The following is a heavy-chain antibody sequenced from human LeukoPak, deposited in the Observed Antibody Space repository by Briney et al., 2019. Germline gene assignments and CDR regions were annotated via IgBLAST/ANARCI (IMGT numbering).Heavy chain of an antibody. CDR1: GGSITYYY. J-gene: IGHJ3*02. CDR2: MYYSGST. CDR3: ARRVGKAADGNPFDI. V-gene: IGHV4-59*08. Sequence: SETLSLTCTVSGGSITYYYWSWIRQPPGKGLEWIGYMYYSGSTDYNPSLKSRVTISVDTSKNQFSLKLRSVTAADTAVYYRARRVGKAADGNPFDIWGQGTMVTVSS. D-gene: IGHD6-13*01.